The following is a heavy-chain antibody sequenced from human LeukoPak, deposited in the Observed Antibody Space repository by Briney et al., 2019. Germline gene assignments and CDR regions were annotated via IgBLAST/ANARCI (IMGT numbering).Heavy chain of an antibody. D-gene: IGHD5-18*01. CDR2: IIPIFRAA. CDR3: ARGEVFGGGRQLWLPGDY. J-gene: IGHJ4*02. CDR1: GGTLSNYT. Sequence: SVKVSCEASGGTLSNYTVTWVRQAPGQGLEWMGGIIPIFRAANYAQKFYGRVTITADESSSTAYMELSSLTSDDTAVYYCARGEVFGGGRQLWLPGDYWGQGTLVTVSS. V-gene: IGHV1-69*01.